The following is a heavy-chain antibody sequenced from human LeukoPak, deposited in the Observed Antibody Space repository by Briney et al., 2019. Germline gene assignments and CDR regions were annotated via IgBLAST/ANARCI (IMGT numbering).Heavy chain of an antibody. V-gene: IGHV4-59*12. CDR3: ARAAPGGGQQLMGFDF. CDR2: IYYSGST. Sequence: SETLSLTCTVSGGSISSYYWSWIRQPPGKGLEWIGYIYYSGSTNYNPSLKSRVTISVDTSKNQFSLKLSSVTAADTAVYYCARAAPGGGQQLMGFDFWGQGVLVTVSS. D-gene: IGHD2-8*01. J-gene: IGHJ4*02. CDR1: GGSISSYY.